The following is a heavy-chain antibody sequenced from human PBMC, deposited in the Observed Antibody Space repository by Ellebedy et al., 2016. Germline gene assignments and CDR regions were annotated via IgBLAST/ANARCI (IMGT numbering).Heavy chain of an antibody. CDR3: AKTSRSGYCSTTSCNGFDY. CDR2: IIPNSGST. V-gene: IGHV1-2*04. Sequence: ASVKVSCKASGYTFTDYYIHWVRQAPGQGLEWMGAIIPNSGSTNYAQKFQGWVTMTRHTSISPAYMELSRLTSDDTAVYYCAKTSRSGYCSTTSCNGFDYWGQGTLVTVSS. D-gene: IGHD2-2*01. J-gene: IGHJ4*02. CDR1: GYTFTDYY.